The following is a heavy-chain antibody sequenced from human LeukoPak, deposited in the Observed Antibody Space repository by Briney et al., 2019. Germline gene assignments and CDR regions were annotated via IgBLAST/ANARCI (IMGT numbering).Heavy chain of an antibody. J-gene: IGHJ3*02. V-gene: IGHV3-53*01. CDR2: IYSGGTT. Sequence: GGSLRLSCAASGFTVSSNYINWVRQAPGKGLEWVSLIYSGGTTYYADSVKGRFTISRDSSKNTVHLQMNNLRAEDTAMYFCARRLYIVRGAFDIWGQGTMVTVSS. CDR3: ARRLYIVRGAFDI. D-gene: IGHD2/OR15-2a*01. CDR1: GFTVSSNY.